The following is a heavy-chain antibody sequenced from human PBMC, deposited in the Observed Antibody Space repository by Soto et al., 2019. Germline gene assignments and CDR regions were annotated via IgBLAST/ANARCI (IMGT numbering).Heavy chain of an antibody. CDR1: GGSVSSGSYY. CDR3: ARLGGYYQAFDQ. J-gene: IGHJ4*02. V-gene: IGHV4-61*01. CDR2: IYYSGST. D-gene: IGHD3-22*01. Sequence: ASETLSLTCTVSGGSVSSGSYYWNWIRQPPGKGLEWIGYIYYSGSTNYNPSLKSRVTISVDTSKNQFSLKLSSVTAADTAVYYCARLGGYYQAFDQWGQGSLVTVSS.